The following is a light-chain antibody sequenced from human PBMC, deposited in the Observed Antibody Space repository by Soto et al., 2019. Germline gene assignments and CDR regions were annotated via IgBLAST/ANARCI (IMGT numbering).Light chain of an antibody. CDR3: QKGYSNPWT. Sequence: DIQMTQSPSSLAASVGDIVTITCRASQSVNTYLHWYQQKAGQAPKLLIYAASNLQSGVPSRFSGRGSGTDFTLTVESLQPEDFATYYCQKGYSNPWTFGQGTKVDIK. J-gene: IGKJ1*01. CDR2: AAS. V-gene: IGKV1-39*01. CDR1: QSVNTY.